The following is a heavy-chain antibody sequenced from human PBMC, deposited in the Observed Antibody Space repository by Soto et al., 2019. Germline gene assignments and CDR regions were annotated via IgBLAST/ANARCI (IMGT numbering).Heavy chain of an antibody. D-gene: IGHD3-10*01. CDR1: GFTFSDYY. CDR3: ARDGGYYCGAWSHYYYYYGMDV. CDR2: ISSSGSSI. Sequence: PGGSLRLSCAASGFTFSDYYMSWIRQAPGKGLEWVSYISSSGSSIYYADSVRGRFTISRDNAKNTQYLQMNSLRAEDTAVYYCARDGGYYCGAWSHYYYYYGMDVWGQGATVTVS. J-gene: IGHJ6*02. V-gene: IGHV3-11*04.